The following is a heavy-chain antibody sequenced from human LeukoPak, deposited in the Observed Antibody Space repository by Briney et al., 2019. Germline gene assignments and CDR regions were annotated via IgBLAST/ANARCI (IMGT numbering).Heavy chain of an antibody. CDR2: INPNSGGT. Sequence: ASVKVSCKASGYTFTGYYMHWVRQAPGQGLEWMGRINPNSGGTNYAQKFRGRVTMTRDTSISTAYMELSRLRSDDTAVYYCARDLHYYDSSGYYYVQTGDYWGQGTLVTVSS. CDR1: GYTFTGYY. J-gene: IGHJ4*02. V-gene: IGHV1-2*06. CDR3: ARDLHYYDSSGYYYVQTGDY. D-gene: IGHD3-22*01.